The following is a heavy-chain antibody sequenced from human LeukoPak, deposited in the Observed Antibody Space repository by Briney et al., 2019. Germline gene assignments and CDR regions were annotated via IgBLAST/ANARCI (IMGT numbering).Heavy chain of an antibody. D-gene: IGHD3-3*01. V-gene: IGHV3-7*03. CDR1: GFTFSSYW. CDR3: ARAPPYYDFWSGYEGGGYFDY. J-gene: IGHJ4*02. CDR2: IKQDGSEK. Sequence: GGSLRLSCAASGFTFSSYWMSWVRQAPGKGLEWVANIKQDGSEKYYVNSVKGRFTISRDNAKNSLYLQMNSLRAEDTAVYYCARAPPYYDFWSGYEGGGYFDYWGQGTLVTVSS.